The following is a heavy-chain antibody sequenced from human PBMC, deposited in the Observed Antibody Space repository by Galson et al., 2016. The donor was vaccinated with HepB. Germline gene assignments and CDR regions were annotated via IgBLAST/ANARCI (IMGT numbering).Heavy chain of an antibody. V-gene: IGHV3-23*01. CDR3: AKGRTYCSNVCCYNFDH. Sequence: SLRLSCAASGFNFRSYAMGWVRQSPGKGLEWVSAISMSGDNTDYADSVKGRFTISRDNSRNTLYLQMNSLRGDDAALYYCAKGRTYCSNVCCYNFDHWGQGTRGTVSS. CDR2: ISMSGDNT. CDR1: GFNFRSYA. J-gene: IGHJ4*02. D-gene: IGHD2-8*01.